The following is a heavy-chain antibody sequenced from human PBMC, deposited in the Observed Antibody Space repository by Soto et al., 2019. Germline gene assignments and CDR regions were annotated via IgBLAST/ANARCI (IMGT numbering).Heavy chain of an antibody. J-gene: IGHJ3*02. V-gene: IGHV4-59*08. CDR3: ARLTSGYTSAFDI. CDR1: GGSISSYY. D-gene: IGHD5-12*01. CDR2: IYYSGST. Sequence: TLSLTCTVSGGSISSYYWSWIRQPPGKGLEWIGYIYYSGSTNYNPSLKSRVTISVDTSKNQFSLKLSSVTAADTAVYYCARLTSGYTSAFDIWGQGTMVTVSS.